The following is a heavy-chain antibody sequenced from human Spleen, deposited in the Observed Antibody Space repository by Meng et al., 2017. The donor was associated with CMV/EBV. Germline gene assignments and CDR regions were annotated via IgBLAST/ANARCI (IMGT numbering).Heavy chain of an antibody. CDR3: AKGTTYCSSTSCPFDC. V-gene: IGHV3-23*01. CDR2: ISGGGGNT. J-gene: IGHJ4*02. Sequence: SCAASGFTFSSYAMSWVRQAPGKGLEWVSAISGGGGNTYYADSVKGRFSISRDNSKNTLYLQMNSLRAEDTAVYYCAKGTTYCSSTSCPFDCWGQGTLVTVSS. CDR1: GFTFSSYA. D-gene: IGHD2-2*01.